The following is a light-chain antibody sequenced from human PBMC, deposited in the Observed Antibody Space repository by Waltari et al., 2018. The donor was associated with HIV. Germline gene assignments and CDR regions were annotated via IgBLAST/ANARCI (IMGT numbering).Light chain of an antibody. V-gene: IGKV3-11*01. J-gene: IGKJ2*01. CDR2: DAS. Sequence: EIVLAQSPVTLSLSPGERATLSCRASQSISSSLAWYQQKPGRAPRLLIYDASNRATGIPARFSGSGSGTDFTLTISSLEPEDFAVYYCQQRSNRPPKYTFGQGTKLEIK. CDR1: QSISSS. CDR3: QQRSNRPPKYT.